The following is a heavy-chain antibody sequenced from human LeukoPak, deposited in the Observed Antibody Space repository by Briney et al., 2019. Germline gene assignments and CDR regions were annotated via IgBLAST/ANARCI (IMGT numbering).Heavy chain of an antibody. CDR3: ARDLGYVTEGGFDY. D-gene: IGHD2-2*01. J-gene: IGHJ4*02. Sequence: GGSLRLSCAASGFTFDDYGMSWVRQAPGKGLEWVSGINWNGGSTGYADSAKGRFTISRDNAKNSLYLQMNSLRAEDTALYYCARDLGYVTEGGFDYWGQGTLVTVSS. V-gene: IGHV3-20*04. CDR1: GFTFDDYG. CDR2: INWNGGST.